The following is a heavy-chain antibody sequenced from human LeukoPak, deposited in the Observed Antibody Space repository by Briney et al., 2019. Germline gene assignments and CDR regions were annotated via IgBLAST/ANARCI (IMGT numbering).Heavy chain of an antibody. CDR3: ARVGSGSYSNPALGY. Sequence: SETLSLTCTVSGGSISSGGYYWSWIRQHPGEGLEWIGYIYYSGSTYYNPSLKSRVTISVDTSKNQFSLKLSSVTAADTAVYYCARVGSGSYSNPALGYWGQGTLVTVSS. J-gene: IGHJ4*02. CDR2: IYYSGST. V-gene: IGHV4-31*03. CDR1: GGSISSGGYY. D-gene: IGHD1-26*01.